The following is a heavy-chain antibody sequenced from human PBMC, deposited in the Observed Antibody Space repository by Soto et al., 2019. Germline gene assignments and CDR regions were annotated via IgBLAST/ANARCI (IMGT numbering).Heavy chain of an antibody. CDR3: AKGITTFGGDYFDY. Sequence: GGSLRLSCAASGFTFTSYAMSWVRQAPGKGLEWVSAMSASGGTTYYADSVKGRFTLSRDNSKNTLYLQMNSLRAGDTAVYHCAKGITTFGGDYFDYWGQGALVTVSS. CDR2: MSASGGTT. CDR1: GFTFTSYA. J-gene: IGHJ4*02. D-gene: IGHD3-3*01. V-gene: IGHV3-23*01.